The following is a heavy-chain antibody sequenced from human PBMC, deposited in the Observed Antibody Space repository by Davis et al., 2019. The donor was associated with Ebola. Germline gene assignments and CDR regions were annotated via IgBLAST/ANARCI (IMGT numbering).Heavy chain of an antibody. CDR3: TRQGGY. CDR1: GFTFNTYW. CDR2: IRSKANSYAT. Sequence: PGGSLRLSCAASGFTFNTYWMHWVRQASGKGLEWVGRIRSKANSYATAYAASVKGRFTISRDDSKNTAYLQMNSLKTEDTAVYYCTRQGGYWGQGTLVTVSS. V-gene: IGHV3-73*01. J-gene: IGHJ4*02.